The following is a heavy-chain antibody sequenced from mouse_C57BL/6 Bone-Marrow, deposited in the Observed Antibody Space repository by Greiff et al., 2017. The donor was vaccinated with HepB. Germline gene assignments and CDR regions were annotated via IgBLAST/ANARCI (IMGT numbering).Heavy chain of an antibody. CDR3: TRIANWAYFDY. J-gene: IGHJ2*01. D-gene: IGHD4-1*01. CDR1: GYTFTSYW. CDR2: IYPGNSDT. Sequence: VHVKQSGTVLARPGASVKMSCKTSGYTFTSYWMHWVKQRPGQGLEWIGAIYPGNSDTSYNQKFKGKAKLTAVTSASTAYMELSSLTNEDSAVYYCTRIANWAYFDYWGQGTTLTVSS. V-gene: IGHV1-5*01.